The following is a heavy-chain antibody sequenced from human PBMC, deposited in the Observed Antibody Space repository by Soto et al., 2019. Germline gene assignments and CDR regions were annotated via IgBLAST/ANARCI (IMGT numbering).Heavy chain of an antibody. CDR1: GFTFSSYW. V-gene: IGHV3-7*03. D-gene: IGHD3-10*01. CDR2: IKQDGSEK. Sequence: GGSLRLSCAASGFTFSSYWMSWVRQAPGKGLGWVANIKQDGSEKYYVDSVKGRFTISRDNSRNTLYLQMNSLRAEDTAVYYCARRVIGSSRAFDIWGQGTMVTVSS. J-gene: IGHJ3*02. CDR3: ARRVIGSSRAFDI.